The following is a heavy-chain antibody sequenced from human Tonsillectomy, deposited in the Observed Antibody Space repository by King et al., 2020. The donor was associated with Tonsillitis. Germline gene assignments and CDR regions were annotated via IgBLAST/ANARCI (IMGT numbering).Heavy chain of an antibody. CDR3: VRSRSDYYYDSSGYYGGPFDY. V-gene: IGHV3-30*04. CDR2: ISYDGSNK. J-gene: IGHJ4*02. Sequence: VQLVESGGGVVQPGRSLRLSCAASGFTFNSYAMHWVRQAPGKGLEWVALISYDGSNKYYAGSVKGRFTISRDNSKNTLYLQMNSLRAEDTAVYYCVRSRSDYYYDSSGYYGGPFDYWGQGTLVTVSS. CDR1: GFTFNSYA. D-gene: IGHD3-22*01.